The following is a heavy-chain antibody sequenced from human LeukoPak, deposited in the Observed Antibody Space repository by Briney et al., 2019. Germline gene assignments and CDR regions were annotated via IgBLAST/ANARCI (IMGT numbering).Heavy chain of an antibody. CDR2: INHSGST. CDR1: GYSIRSDYY. D-gene: IGHD3-9*01. Sequence: PSETLSLTCTVSGYSIRSDYYWGWIRQPPGKWLEWIGEINHSGSTNYNPSLKSRVTISVDTSKNQFSLKLSSVTAADTAVYYCARGPLTGYIDAFDIWGQGTMVTVSS. V-gene: IGHV4-38-2*02. J-gene: IGHJ3*02. CDR3: ARGPLTGYIDAFDI.